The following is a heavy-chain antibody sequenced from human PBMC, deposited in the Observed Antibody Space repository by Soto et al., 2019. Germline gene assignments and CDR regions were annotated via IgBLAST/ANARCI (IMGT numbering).Heavy chain of an antibody. V-gene: IGHV4-4*02. J-gene: IGHJ4*02. CDR1: GNSNSTTNW. D-gene: IGHD3-22*01. Sequence: QVELQESGPGLVKPSGTLSLTCVVSGNSNSTTNWWSWVRQSPGKGLEWIGEIYHSGSTNYNPSLKSRVTISVDKSKNQFSLKLSSVTAADTAVYYCARDVGYHYDGSPSGQFDFWGQGTLVTVSS. CDR2: IYHSGST. CDR3: ARDVGYHYDGSPSGQFDF.